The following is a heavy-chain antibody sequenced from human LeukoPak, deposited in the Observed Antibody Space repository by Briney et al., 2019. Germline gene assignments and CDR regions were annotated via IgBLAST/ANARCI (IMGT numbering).Heavy chain of an antibody. CDR1: GGTFSSYA. J-gene: IGHJ4*02. V-gene: IGHV1-69*13. CDR2: IIPIFGTA. D-gene: IGHD3-9*01. CDR3: ARGLLIYDILTGYYIGEVGY. Sequence: ASVKVSCKASGGTFSSYAISWVRQAPGQGLEWMGGIIPIFGTANYAQKFQGRVTITADESTSTAYMELSSLRSEDTAVYYCARGLLIYDILTGYYIGEVGYWGQGTLVTVSS.